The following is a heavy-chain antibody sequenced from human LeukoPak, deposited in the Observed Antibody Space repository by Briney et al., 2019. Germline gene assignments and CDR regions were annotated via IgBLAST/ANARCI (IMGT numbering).Heavy chain of an antibody. Sequence: GGSVRLSCAVSGITLSNYGMSWVRQAPGKGLEWVAGISGSGGGTNYADSVKGRFTISRDNPKNTLYLQMNSLRAEDTAVYFCAKRGVVIRVILVGFHKEAYYFDSWGQGALVTVSS. CDR1: GITLSNYG. CDR2: ISGSGGGT. CDR3: AKRGVVIRVILVGFHKEAYYFDS. D-gene: IGHD3-22*01. J-gene: IGHJ4*02. V-gene: IGHV3-23*01.